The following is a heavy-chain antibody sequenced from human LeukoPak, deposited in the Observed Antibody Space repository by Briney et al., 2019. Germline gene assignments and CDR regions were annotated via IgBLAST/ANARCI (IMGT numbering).Heavy chain of an antibody. J-gene: IGHJ4*02. V-gene: IGHV1-2*04. D-gene: IGHD6-6*01. CDR3: ARVNRLAARPGGYDY. CDR1: GYTFTGYY. CDR2: INPNSGGT. Sequence: ASVKVSCKASGYTFTGYYMHWVRQAPGQGLEWMGWINPNSGGTNYAQKFRGWVTMTRDTSISTAYMELSRLRSDDTAVYYCARVNRLAARPGGYDYWGQGTLVTVSS.